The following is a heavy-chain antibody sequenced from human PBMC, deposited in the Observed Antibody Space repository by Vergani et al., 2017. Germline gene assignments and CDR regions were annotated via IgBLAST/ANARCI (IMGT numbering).Heavy chain of an antibody. J-gene: IGHJ1*01. CDR3: ARGPTGTPRTYFQH. V-gene: IGHV4-31*11. Sequence: QVQLQESGPGVVKPSQTLSLTCAVSGGSISSGDHCWTWIRQRPGKGLEWIGYIFYSGTTYDNPSLRSRLTISVDTSQNQFSLNLTSVTAADTAMYYCARGPTGTPRTYFQHWGQGILVTVSS. CDR2: IFYSGTT. D-gene: IGHD1-1*01. CDR1: GGSISSGDHC.